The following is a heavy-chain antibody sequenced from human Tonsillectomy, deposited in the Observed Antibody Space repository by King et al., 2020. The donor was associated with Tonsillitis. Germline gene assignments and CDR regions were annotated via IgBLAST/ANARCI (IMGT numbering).Heavy chain of an antibody. CDR3: AREDSSGWANYYYYMDV. CDR2: ISSSGNTI. CDR1: GFTFSSYE. D-gene: IGHD6-19*01. Sequence: QLVQSGGGLVQPGGSLRLSCAASGFTFSSYEMNWVRQAPGKGLEWISYISSSGNTIYYADSVKGRFTISRDNAKNSLYLQVNSLRAEDTAVYYCAREDSSGWANYYYYMDVWGKGTTVTVSS. V-gene: IGHV3-48*03. J-gene: IGHJ6*03.